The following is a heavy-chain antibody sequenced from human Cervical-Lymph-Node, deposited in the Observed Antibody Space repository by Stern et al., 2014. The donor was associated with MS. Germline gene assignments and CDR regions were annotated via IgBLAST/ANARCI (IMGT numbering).Heavy chain of an antibody. CDR1: GVSINSSNW. J-gene: IGHJ3*02. CDR3: VKCSSGWSKAFHI. V-gene: IGHV4-4*02. D-gene: IGHD6-19*01. Sequence: QLQLQESGPGLVKPSGTLSLTCAVSGVSINSSNWWSWVRQPPGKGVEWVGEIYHTGSTNYSPSLKSRVTMSVEQSKNQFSLRLTSATAADTAVYYCVKCSSGWSKAFHIWGQGTMVTVSS. CDR2: IYHTGST.